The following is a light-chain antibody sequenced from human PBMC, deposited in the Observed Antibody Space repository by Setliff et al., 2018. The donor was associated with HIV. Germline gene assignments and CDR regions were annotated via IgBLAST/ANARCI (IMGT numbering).Light chain of an antibody. CDR2: TNN. V-gene: IGLV1-44*01. J-gene: IGLJ3*02. Sequence: QSALTQPPSASGTPGQRVTISCSGSSSNIGSNIVNWYQQLPGTAPKLLIYTNNQRPSGVPDRFSGSKSGTSASLAIIGLQSEDEAHYYCATWDDSLNGPVFGGGT. CDR1: SSNIGSNI. CDR3: ATWDDSLNGPV.